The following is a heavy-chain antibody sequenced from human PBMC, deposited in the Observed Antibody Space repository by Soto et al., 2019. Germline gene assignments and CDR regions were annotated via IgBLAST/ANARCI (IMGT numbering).Heavy chain of an antibody. D-gene: IGHD2-2*01. CDR3: AREEVVPAAKFLYYYYYMDV. J-gene: IGHJ6*03. CDR1: GYTFTSYD. Sequence: ASVKVSCKASGYTFTSYDINWVRQATGQGLEWMGWMNPNSGNTGYAQKFQGRVTMTRNTSISTAYMELSSLRSEDTAVYYCAREEVVPAAKFLYYYYYMDVWGKGTTVTVSS. CDR2: MNPNSGNT. V-gene: IGHV1-8*01.